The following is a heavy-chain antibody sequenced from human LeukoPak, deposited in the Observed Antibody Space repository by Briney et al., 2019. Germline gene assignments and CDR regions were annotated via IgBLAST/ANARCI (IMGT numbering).Heavy chain of an antibody. CDR3: ARGPPVDYDVLAGYYRFDY. Sequence: GSLRLSCGASGFTVSTNYMSCVRQPPGKGLEWIGEIHDSGRTKYNPSLKSRVTISVDTSKNQFSLKLQSVTAADTAVYYCARGPPVDYDVLAGYYRFDYWGQGTLVTVSS. J-gene: IGHJ4*02. CDR2: IHDSGRT. CDR1: GFTVSTNY. D-gene: IGHD3-9*01. V-gene: IGHV4-34*01.